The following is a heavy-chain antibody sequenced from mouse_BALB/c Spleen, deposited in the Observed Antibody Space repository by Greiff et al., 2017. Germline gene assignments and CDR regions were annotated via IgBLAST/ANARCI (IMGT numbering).Heavy chain of an antibody. CDR2: ISTYYGDA. V-gene: IGHV1S137*01. CDR3: ARRGYDGYFDY. Sequence: QVQLQQSGAELVRPGVSVKISCKGSGYTFTDYAMHWVKQSHAKSLEWIGVISTYYGDASYNQKFKGKATMTVDKSSSTAYMELARLTSEDSAIYYCARRGYDGYFDYWGQGTALTVSS. CDR1: GYTFTDYA. D-gene: IGHD2-3*01. J-gene: IGHJ2*01.